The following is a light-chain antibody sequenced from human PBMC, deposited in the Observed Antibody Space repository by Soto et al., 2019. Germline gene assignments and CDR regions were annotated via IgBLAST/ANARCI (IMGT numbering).Light chain of an antibody. J-gene: IGKJ4*01. CDR1: QSVRSN. Sequence: ELVLPQSPAPLSVSPGERATLSCRASQSVRSNLAWYQQKPGQAPRLLIYGASTRATGIPARFSGSGSGTEFTLTISSLQSEDFAVYYCQQYNNWPPLTFGGGTKVEIK. CDR3: QQYNNWPPLT. V-gene: IGKV3-15*01. CDR2: GAS.